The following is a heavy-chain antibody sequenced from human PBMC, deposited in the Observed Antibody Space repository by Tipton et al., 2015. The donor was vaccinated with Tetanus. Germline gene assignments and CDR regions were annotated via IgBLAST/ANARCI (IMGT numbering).Heavy chain of an antibody. CDR2: IYYSGST. J-gene: IGHJ5*02. Sequence: TLSLTCTVSGDSISSGGYFWNWIRQHPGKGLEWIGYIYYSGSTYYNPSLKSRVSMSVDTSKNQFFLNLTSVTAAGTAVYYCARDQGGGRVVRLNWFDPWGPGALVTVSS. CDR1: GDSISSGGYF. D-gene: IGHD6-6*01. V-gene: IGHV4-31*03. CDR3: ARDQGGGRVVRLNWFDP.